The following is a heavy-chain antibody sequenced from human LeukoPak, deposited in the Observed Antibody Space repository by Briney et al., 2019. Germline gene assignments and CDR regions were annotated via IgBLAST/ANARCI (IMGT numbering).Heavy chain of an antibody. Sequence: PGGSLRLSCAASGFTFSDYWMSWVRQAPRKGLEWVANIKQDGSVKYYVDSVKGRFTISRDNAKNSLFLQMNSLRAEDTAVYYCARDLTYYYDSSGLHDAFDIWGQGTMVTVSS. V-gene: IGHV3-7*01. D-gene: IGHD3-22*01. J-gene: IGHJ3*02. CDR2: IKQDGSVK. CDR3: ARDLTYYYDSSGLHDAFDI. CDR1: GFTFSDYW.